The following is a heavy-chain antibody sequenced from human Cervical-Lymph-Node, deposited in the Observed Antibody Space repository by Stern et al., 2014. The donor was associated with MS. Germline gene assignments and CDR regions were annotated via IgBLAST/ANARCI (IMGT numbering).Heavy chain of an antibody. V-gene: IGHV3-21*06. Sequence: EVQLVESGGGLVKPGGSLRLSCAASGFSFISYTMNWVRQAPGKGLEWVAALSGSNSYIYYVDSVKGRFTISRDNAKNSLYLQMNSVRAEDTGVYFCARDYVMDVWGQGTTVTVSS. CDR3: ARDYVMDV. CDR1: GFSFISYT. CDR2: LSGSNSYI. J-gene: IGHJ6*02.